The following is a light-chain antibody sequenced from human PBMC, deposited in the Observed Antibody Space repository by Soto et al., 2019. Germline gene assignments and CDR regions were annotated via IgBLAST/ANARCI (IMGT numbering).Light chain of an antibody. CDR2: HDT. CDR1: KLGDKY. V-gene: IGLV3-1*01. CDR3: QAWDSSTAV. J-gene: IGLJ2*01. Sequence: SYELTQPPSVSVSSGQTASIPCSGDKLGDKYACWYQQKPGQSPVLVIYHDTKRPSGIPERFSGSNSGNTATLTISGTQAMDEADYYCQAWDSSTAVFGGGTKLNVL.